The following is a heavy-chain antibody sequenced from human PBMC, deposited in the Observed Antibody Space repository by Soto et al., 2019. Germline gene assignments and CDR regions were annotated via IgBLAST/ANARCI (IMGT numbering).Heavy chain of an antibody. V-gene: IGHV3-23*01. D-gene: IGHD3-10*01. CDR3: AKGGATYGLLKHDY. CDR2: MSGSGYNT. Sequence: EVQLLESGGGLVQPGGSLRLSCAASGFSFSNYAMSWVRQAPGKGLEWVSTMSGSGYNTYYADSVKGRFAISRDKPKNTLYLQMNSLPAEDTAVYYCAKGGATYGLLKHDYWGQGTLVTVSS. CDR1: GFSFSNYA. J-gene: IGHJ4*02.